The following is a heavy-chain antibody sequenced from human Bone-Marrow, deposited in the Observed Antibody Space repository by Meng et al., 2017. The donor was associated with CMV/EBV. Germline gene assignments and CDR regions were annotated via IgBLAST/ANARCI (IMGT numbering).Heavy chain of an antibody. CDR3: ARDRRTRYCSSTSCHPAYYYGMDV. CDR2: IYYSGST. Sequence: SETLSLTCTVSGGSISSGDYYWSWIRQPPGKGLEWIGYIYYSGSTYYNPSLKSRVTISVDTSKNQFSLKLSSVTAADTAVYYCARDRRTRYCSSTSCHPAYYYGMDVWGQGNTVTVSS. V-gene: IGHV4-30-4*08. CDR1: GGSISSGDYY. J-gene: IGHJ6*02. D-gene: IGHD2-2*01.